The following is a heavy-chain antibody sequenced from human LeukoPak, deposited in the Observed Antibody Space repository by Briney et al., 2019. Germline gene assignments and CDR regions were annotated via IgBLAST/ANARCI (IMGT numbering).Heavy chain of an antibody. CDR1: GGTFSSYA. Sequence: SVKVSCKASGGTFSSYAISWVRQAPGQGLEWMGRIIPIFGTANYAQKFQGRVTFTTDESTSTAYMELSSLRSEDTAVYYCARDGDYNGAFDIWGQGTMVTVSS. CDR3: ARDGDYNGAFDI. V-gene: IGHV1-69*05. D-gene: IGHD4-11*01. J-gene: IGHJ3*02. CDR2: IIPIFGTA.